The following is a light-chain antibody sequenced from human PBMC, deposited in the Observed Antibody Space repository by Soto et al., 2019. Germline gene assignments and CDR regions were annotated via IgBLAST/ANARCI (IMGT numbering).Light chain of an antibody. CDR2: KVS. CDR3: LQGKHGPYT. V-gene: IGKV2-30*02. CDR1: QSLVHSNGNTY. J-gene: IGKJ2*01. Sequence: DVVMTQSPLSLPVTLGQPASIPCRSSQSLVHSNGNTYLHWFQQRPGQSPRRLISKVSNRDSGVPDRFSGSGSGTDFTLKISRVEAEDVGFYYCLQGKHGPYTFGQGTKLEIK.